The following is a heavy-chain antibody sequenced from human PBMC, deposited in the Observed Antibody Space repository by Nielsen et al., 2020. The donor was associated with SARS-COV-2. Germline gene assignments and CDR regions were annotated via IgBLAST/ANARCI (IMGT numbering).Heavy chain of an antibody. J-gene: IGHJ4*02. Sequence: SETLSLTCAVYGGSFGGYYWSWIRQPPGKGLEWIGEVNYRGGTNYNPSLKSRVTISVDTSKNQFSLKLSSVTAADTAVYYCARGSASSSWDLFDYWGQGTLVTVSS. CDR2: VNYRGGT. V-gene: IGHV4-34*01. CDR1: GGSFGGYY. CDR3: ARGSASSSWDLFDY. D-gene: IGHD6-13*01.